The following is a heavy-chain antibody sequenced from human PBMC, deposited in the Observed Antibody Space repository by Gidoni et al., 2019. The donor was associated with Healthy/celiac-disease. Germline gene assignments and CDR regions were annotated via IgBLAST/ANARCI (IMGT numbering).Heavy chain of an antibody. CDR1: GFTFSSYA. J-gene: IGHJ3*02. CDR2: ISYDGSNK. V-gene: IGHV3-30*04. CDR3: ARDLDYYDSSGYYYVGAFDI. Sequence: QVQLMESGGGVVQPGRSLRLSCAAPGFTFSSYAMLWVRQAPGKGLEWVAVISYDGSNKYYADSVKGRFTISRDNSKNTLYLQMNSLRAEDTAVYYCARDLDYYDSSGYYYVGAFDIWGQGTMVTVSS. D-gene: IGHD3-22*01.